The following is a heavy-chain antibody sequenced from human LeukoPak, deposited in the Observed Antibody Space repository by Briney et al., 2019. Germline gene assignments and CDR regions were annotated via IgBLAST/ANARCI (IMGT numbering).Heavy chain of an antibody. CDR2: IYYTGGT. D-gene: IGHD1-26*01. CDR1: GGSITTSSYY. Sequence: SETLSLTCSVSGGSITTSSYYWGWIRQPLEKGLEWIGSIYYTGGTHYSPSLKSRVTMSVDTSKNQFSLKLSSVTAADTAVYYCARDGRELAHYYMDVWGKGTTVTVSS. V-gene: IGHV4-39*02. CDR3: ARDGRELAHYYMDV. J-gene: IGHJ6*03.